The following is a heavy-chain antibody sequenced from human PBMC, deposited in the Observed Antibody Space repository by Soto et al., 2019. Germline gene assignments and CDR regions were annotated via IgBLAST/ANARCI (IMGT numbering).Heavy chain of an antibody. D-gene: IGHD1-1*01. J-gene: IGHJ4*02. CDR2: VYISRTT. CDR3: ARMTTGSYYFDY. V-gene: IGHV4-4*07. Sequence: QVQLQESGPGLVKPSETLSLTCTVSGVSISSYYRSWIRQRAGKGLEWIGRVYISRTTNYNPSLKSRVTMSLDTSKNHFSLKLSSVTAADTAVYYCARMTTGSYYFDYWGQGTLVTVSS. CDR1: GVSISSYY.